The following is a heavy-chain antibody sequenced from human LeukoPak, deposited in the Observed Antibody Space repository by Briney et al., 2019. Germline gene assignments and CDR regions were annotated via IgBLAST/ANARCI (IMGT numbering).Heavy chain of an antibody. V-gene: IGHV3-74*01. CDR1: GFTFSNFW. Sequence: PGGSLRLSCATSGFTFSNFWMHWVRQAPGKGLVWVSRTNHDGSSTNYADSVKGRFTISRDNAKNSLYLQMNSLRAEDTAVYYCAKDADDYYGSGSHPSFDPWGQGTLVTVSS. D-gene: IGHD3-10*01. CDR2: TNHDGSST. CDR3: AKDADDYYGSGSHPSFDP. J-gene: IGHJ5*02.